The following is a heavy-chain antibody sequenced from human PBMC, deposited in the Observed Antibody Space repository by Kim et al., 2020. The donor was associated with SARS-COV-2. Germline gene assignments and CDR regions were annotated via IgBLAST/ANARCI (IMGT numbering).Heavy chain of an antibody. CDR2: ISAYNGNT. D-gene: IGHD3-3*01. CDR3: ARRTSITIFGVATFYGMDV. V-gene: IGHV1-18*01. CDR1: GYTFTSYG. Sequence: ASVKVSCKASGYTFTSYGISWVRQAPGQGLEWMGWISAYNGNTNYAQKLQGRVTMTTDTSTSTAYMELRSLRSDDTAVYYCARRTSITIFGVATFYGMDVWGQGTTVTVSS. J-gene: IGHJ6*02.